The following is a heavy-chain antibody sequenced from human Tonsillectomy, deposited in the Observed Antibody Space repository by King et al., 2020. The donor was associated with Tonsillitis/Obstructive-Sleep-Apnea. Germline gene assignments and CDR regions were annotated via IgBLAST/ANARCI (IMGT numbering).Heavy chain of an antibody. D-gene: IGHD3-9*01. Sequence: VQLVESGGGLVQPGGSLRLSCAASGFTFSSYEMNWVRQAPGKGLEWVSYISSSGNTIYYADSVKGRFTVSRDNAKNSLYLQMNSLRAEDTAVYYCARDRRYFDWLPDYFDYWGQGTLVTVSS. J-gene: IGHJ4*02. CDR2: ISSSGNTI. V-gene: IGHV3-48*03. CDR3: ARDRRYFDWLPDYFDY. CDR1: GFTFSSYE.